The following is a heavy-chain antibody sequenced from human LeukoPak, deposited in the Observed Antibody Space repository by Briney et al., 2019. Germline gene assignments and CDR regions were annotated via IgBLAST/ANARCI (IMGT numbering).Heavy chain of an antibody. CDR3: ARGRSPIDY. J-gene: IGHJ4*02. CDR1: GXIVSSNY. D-gene: IGHD4-17*01. CDR2: IYSGGST. Sequence: SGGSLRLSCAASGXIVSSNYMTWVRQAPGKGLEWVSVIYSGGSTYYADSVKGRFTISRDNSKNTLYLQMNSLRAEDTAVYYCARGRSPIDYWGQGTLVTVSS. V-gene: IGHV3-66*01.